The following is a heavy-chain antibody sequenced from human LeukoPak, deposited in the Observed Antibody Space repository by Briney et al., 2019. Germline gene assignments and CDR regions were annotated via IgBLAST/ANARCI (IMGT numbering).Heavy chain of an antibody. V-gene: IGHV3-21*01. CDR1: GFTFSSYS. CDR3: ARDAIQLLAFDI. D-gene: IGHD5-18*01. Sequence: PGGSLRLSCAASGFTFSSYSMNWVRQAPGKVLEWVSSISSSSSYIYYVDSVKGRFTISRDNAKNSLYLQMNSLRAEDTAVYYCARDAIQLLAFDIWGQGTMVTVSS. J-gene: IGHJ3*02. CDR2: ISSSSSYI.